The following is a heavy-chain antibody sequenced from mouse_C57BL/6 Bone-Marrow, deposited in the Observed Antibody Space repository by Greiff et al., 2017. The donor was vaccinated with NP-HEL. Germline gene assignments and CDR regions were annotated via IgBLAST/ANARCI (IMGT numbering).Heavy chain of an antibody. CDR1: GYAFSSSW. D-gene: IGHD1-1*01. V-gene: IGHV1-82*01. Sequence: VQLQQSGPELVKPGASVKISCKASGYAFSSSWMNWVKQRPGKGLEWIGRIYPGDGDTNYNGKFKGKATLTADKSSSTAYMHLSSLTSEDSAVYFCARSGDYGDYFDYWGQGTTLTVSS. CDR3: ARSGDYGDYFDY. J-gene: IGHJ2*01. CDR2: IYPGDGDT.